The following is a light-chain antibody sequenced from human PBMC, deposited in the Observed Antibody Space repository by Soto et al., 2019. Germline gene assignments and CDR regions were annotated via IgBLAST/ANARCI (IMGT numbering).Light chain of an antibody. J-gene: IGKJ2*01. CDR3: QQYGSSLYT. Sequence: EIVLTQSPGTLSLSPGERATLSCRASQSVSSSYLAWYQQKPGQAPRLLIYGASSRATGIPDRFSGSGSGTDFTLTISRLEXEDFAVYYCQQYGSSLYTFGQGTKLEIK. V-gene: IGKV3-20*01. CDR1: QSVSSSY. CDR2: GAS.